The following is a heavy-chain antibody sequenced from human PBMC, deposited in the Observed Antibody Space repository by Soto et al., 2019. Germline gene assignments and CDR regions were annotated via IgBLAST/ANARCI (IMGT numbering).Heavy chain of an antibody. Sequence: SETLSLTCAVYGGSFSGYYWSWIRQPPGKGLEWVGGIFYTGTTYYSPSLKDRVTISVDTSKNSFSLNLTSVTAADTAVYFCARLVVVAPVANAWGQGTLVTVSS. J-gene: IGHJ5*02. D-gene: IGHD2-2*01. V-gene: IGHV4-34*12. CDR1: GGSFSGYY. CDR3: ARLVVVAPVANA. CDR2: IFYTGTT.